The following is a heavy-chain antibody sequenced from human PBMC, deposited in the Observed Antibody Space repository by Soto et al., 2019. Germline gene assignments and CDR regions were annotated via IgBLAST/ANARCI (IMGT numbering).Heavy chain of an antibody. CDR2: IIPIFGTA. CDR1: GGTFSSYA. D-gene: IGHD3-3*01. J-gene: IGHJ5*02. CDR3: ARDFLPSVKRLDLVRGYNGFDP. V-gene: IGHV1-69*01. Sequence: QVQLVQSGAEVKKPGSSVKVSCKASGGTFSSYAISWVRQAPGQGLEWMGGIIPIFGTANYAQKFQGRVRITADESRSPAYMELGSLRSEDTAVYYCARDFLPSVKRLDLVRGYNGFDPWGQGPLVTVSS.